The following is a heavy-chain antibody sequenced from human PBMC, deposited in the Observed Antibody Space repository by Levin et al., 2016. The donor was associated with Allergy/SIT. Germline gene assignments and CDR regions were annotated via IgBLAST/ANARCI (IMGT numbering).Heavy chain of an antibody. CDR1: GFIFSSYA. V-gene: IGHV3-23*01. J-gene: IGHJ5*02. CDR2: ISGSGDTT. D-gene: IGHD6-19*01. Sequence: GESLKISCAASGFIFSSYAMTWVRQAPGKGLEWVSAISGSGDTTYYADSVKGRFTISRDNSKNTLCLQMNSLRAEDTAAYYCAKSPYSSPGWWFDPWGQGTQVTVSS. CDR3: AKSPYSSPGWWFDP.